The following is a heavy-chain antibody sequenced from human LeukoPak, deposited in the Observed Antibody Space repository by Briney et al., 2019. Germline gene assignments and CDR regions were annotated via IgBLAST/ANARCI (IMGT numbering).Heavy chain of an antibody. CDR2: IHYSGRT. Sequence: TLETLSLTCSVYGGSMSSSFWSWIRQPPGKGLEYIGHIHYSGRTNYNPSLKSRVTISIDTSKKQFSLRLHSVAAADTAVYFCARDYSEGWELRRSYFDYWGQGALVTVSS. CDR1: GGSMSSSF. J-gene: IGHJ4*02. CDR3: ARDYSEGWELRRSYFDY. D-gene: IGHD1-26*01. V-gene: IGHV4-59*01.